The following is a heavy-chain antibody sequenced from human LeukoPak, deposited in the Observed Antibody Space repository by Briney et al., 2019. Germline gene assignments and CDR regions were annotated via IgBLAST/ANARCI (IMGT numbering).Heavy chain of an antibody. CDR1: GFTFSSYA. Sequence: GGSLRLSCAASGFTFSSYAMSWVRQAPGKGLEWVSDINGSGGSTYYADSVKGRFTISRDSAKNTLYLQMNSLRAEDTAVYYCARESYCSGGSCYSGRAFDIWGQGTMVTVSS. CDR3: ARESYCSGGSCYSGRAFDI. V-gene: IGHV3-23*01. CDR2: INGSGGST. D-gene: IGHD2-15*01. J-gene: IGHJ3*02.